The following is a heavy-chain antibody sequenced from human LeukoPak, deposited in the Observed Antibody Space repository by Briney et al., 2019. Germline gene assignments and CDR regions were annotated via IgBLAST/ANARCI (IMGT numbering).Heavy chain of an antibody. CDR3: AKDYYGSGSYNYFDY. V-gene: IGHV3-9*01. CDR1: GFTFDDFA. D-gene: IGHD3-10*01. J-gene: IGHJ4*02. CDR2: ISWNSGSI. Sequence: GGSLRLSCAASGFTFDDFAMHWVRQAPGKGLEWVSSISWNSGSIGYADSVKGLFTISRDNAKNSLYLQMNSLRAEDTALYYCAKDYYGSGSYNYFDYWGQGTLVTVSS.